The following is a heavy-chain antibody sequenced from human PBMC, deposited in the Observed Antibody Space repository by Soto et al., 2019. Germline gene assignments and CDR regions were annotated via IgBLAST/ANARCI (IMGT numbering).Heavy chain of an antibody. Sequence: GSVKVSCKASGYTFTSYYMPWVRQAPGQGLEWMGIINPSGGSTSYAQKFQGRVTMTRDTSTSTVYMELSSLRSEDTAVYYRARGPQVRIAAAGTLDYWGQGTLVTVSS. V-gene: IGHV1-46*01. CDR1: GYTFTSYY. CDR2: INPSGGST. D-gene: IGHD6-13*01. J-gene: IGHJ4*02. CDR3: ARGPQVRIAAAGTLDY.